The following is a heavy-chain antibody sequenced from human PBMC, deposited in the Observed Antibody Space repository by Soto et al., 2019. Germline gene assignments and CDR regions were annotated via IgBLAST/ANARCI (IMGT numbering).Heavy chain of an antibody. J-gene: IGHJ6*02. D-gene: IGHD3-16*01. CDR3: AADPFRHYYYGMDV. Sequence: SVKVSCKASGFTFTSSAVQWVRQARGQRLEWIGWIVVGSGNTNYAQKFQERVTITRDMSTSTAYMELSSLRSEDTAVYYCAADPFRHYYYGMDVWGQGTTVTVS. CDR1: GFTFTSSA. V-gene: IGHV1-58*01. CDR2: IVVGSGNT.